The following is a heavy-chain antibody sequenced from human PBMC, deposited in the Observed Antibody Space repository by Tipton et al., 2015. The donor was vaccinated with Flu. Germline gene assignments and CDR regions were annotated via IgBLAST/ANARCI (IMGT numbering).Heavy chain of an antibody. CDR2: IYYSGST. CDR3: ARAPIVVVVAAWRESIPSWFDP. V-gene: IGHV4-39*07. J-gene: IGHJ5*02. CDR1: GGSISSSSYY. D-gene: IGHD2-15*01. Sequence: TLSLTCTVSGGSISSSSYYWGWIRQPPGKGVEWIGSIYYSGSTYYNPSLQSRVTISVDTSKNQFSLKLSSVTAADTAVYYGARAPIVVVVAAWRESIPSWFDPWGQGTLVTVSS.